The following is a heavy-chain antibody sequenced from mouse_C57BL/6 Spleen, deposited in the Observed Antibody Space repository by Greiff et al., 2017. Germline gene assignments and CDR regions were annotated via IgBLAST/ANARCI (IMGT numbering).Heavy chain of an antibody. CDR1: GYAFSSSW. Sequence: QVQLQQSGPELVKPGASVKISCKASGYAFSSSWMNWVKQRPGKGLEWIGRIYPGDGDTNYNGKFKGKATLTADKSSSTAYMQLSSLTSEDSAVYFCARSTMVTFYAMDYWGQGTSVTVSS. J-gene: IGHJ4*01. D-gene: IGHD2-1*01. CDR3: ARSTMVTFYAMDY. CDR2: IYPGDGDT. V-gene: IGHV1-82*01.